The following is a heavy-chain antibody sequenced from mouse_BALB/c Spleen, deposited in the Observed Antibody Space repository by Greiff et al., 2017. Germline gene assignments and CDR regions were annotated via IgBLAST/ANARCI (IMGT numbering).Heavy chain of an antibody. J-gene: IGHJ2*01. CDR3: ARSRWSDYFDY. Sequence: VHVKQSGAELVKPGASVKLSCTASGFNIKDSYMHWVKQRPEQGLEWIGRIDPANGNTKYDPKFQGKATITADTSSNTAYLQLSSLTSEDTAVYYCARSRWSDYFDYWGQGTTLTVSS. V-gene: IGHV14-3*02. CDR2: IDPANGNT. D-gene: IGHD2-3*01. CDR1: GFNIKDSY.